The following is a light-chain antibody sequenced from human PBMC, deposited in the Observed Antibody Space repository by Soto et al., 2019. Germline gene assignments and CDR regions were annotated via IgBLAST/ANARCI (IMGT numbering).Light chain of an antibody. J-gene: IGKJ1*01. CDR1: QSVTTW. CDR2: NAS. V-gene: IGKV1-5*01. Sequence: DIQMTQSPSTLSASVGDRVIITCRASQSVTTWLAWYKQKPGKAPKLLIFNASSLESGIPSRFSGSGSGTEFTLTIRSLKPDDFATYYCQQYNDYWTFGQGTKLDIK. CDR3: QQYNDYWT.